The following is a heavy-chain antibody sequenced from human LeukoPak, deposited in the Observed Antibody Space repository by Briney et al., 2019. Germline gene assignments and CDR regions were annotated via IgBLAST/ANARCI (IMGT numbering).Heavy chain of an antibody. CDR1: GYTFTGYY. J-gene: IGHJ3*02. CDR2: INPNSGGT. Sequence: ASVKVPCKAPGYTFTGYYMHWVRQAPGQGLEWMGWINPNSGGTNYAQKFQGRVTMTRDTSISTAYMELSRLRSDDTAVYYCARRHNYGSGSYRSAFDIWGQGTMVTVSS. V-gene: IGHV1-2*02. D-gene: IGHD3-10*01. CDR3: ARRHNYGSGSYRSAFDI.